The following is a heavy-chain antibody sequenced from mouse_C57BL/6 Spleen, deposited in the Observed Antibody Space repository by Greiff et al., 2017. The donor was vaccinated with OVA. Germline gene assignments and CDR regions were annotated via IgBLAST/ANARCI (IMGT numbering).Heavy chain of an antibody. J-gene: IGHJ3*01. CDR3: ARPTITTVVAKNFAY. CDR1: GFTFSDYG. Sequence: EVQGVESGGGLVKPGGSLKLSCAASGFTFSDYGMHWVRQAPEKGLEWVAYISSGSSTIYYADTVKGRFTISRDNAKNTLFLQMTSLRSEDTAMYYCARPTITTVVAKNFAYWGQGTLVTVSA. D-gene: IGHD1-1*01. CDR2: ISSGSSTI. V-gene: IGHV5-17*01.